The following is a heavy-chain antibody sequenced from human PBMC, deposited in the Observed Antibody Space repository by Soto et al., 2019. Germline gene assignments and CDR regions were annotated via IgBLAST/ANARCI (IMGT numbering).Heavy chain of an antibody. D-gene: IGHD3-10*01. CDR3: ARGYYASGSYPLFDY. J-gene: IGHJ4*02. CDR2: INPNSGGT. V-gene: IGHV1-2*04. CDR1: GYTFTGYY. Sequence: ASVKVSCKASGYTFTGYYMHWVRQAPGQGLEWMGWINPNSGGTNYAQKFQGWVTMTRDTSISTAYMELSRLRSDDTAVYYCARGYYASGSYPLFDYWGQGTLVTVSS.